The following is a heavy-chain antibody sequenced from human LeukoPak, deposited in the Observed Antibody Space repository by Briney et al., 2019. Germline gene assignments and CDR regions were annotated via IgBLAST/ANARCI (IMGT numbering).Heavy chain of an antibody. D-gene: IGHD6-13*01. CDR1: GYTFTNYD. CDR3: ARGLRREQQLLRAFDY. J-gene: IGHJ4*02. V-gene: IGHV1-8*01. Sequence: GASVRVSFKASGYTFTNYDINWVRQASGQGLGWMGWMNPNSGNTGSAQKFQGRVTMTSNTSISTAYMELSSLRSEDTAVYYCARGLRREQQLLRAFDYWGQGTPVTVSS. CDR2: MNPNSGNT.